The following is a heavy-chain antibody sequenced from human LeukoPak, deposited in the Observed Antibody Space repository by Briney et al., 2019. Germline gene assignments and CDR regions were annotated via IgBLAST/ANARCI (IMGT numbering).Heavy chain of an antibody. V-gene: IGHV3-30*02. D-gene: IGHD1-26*01. J-gene: IGHJ4*02. CDR3: AKSRILNLMGAAVDY. CDR1: GFTFRTYG. Sequence: PGGSLRLSCAASGFTFRTYGMHWVRQAPGKGLEWLAFTRYDGSSNYYVESVKGRFTISRDNSKNTLYLQMNSLRPEDTAVYYCAKSRILNLMGAAVDYWGQGTLVTVSS. CDR2: TRYDGSSN.